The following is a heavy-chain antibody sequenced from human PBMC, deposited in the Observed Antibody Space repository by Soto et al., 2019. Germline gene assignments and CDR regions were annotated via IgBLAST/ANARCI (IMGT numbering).Heavy chain of an antibody. CDR2: IKRDGTEK. CDR1: GFTFSSYW. Sequence: GGSLRLSCAASGFTFSSYWMSWGRQAPGKGPARVANIKRDGTEKFYVDSEKGRFTISRDNAKNSLYRQGTSLRADDTAVYYCARRIDHTASFGMDVWGQGSTVTVSS. CDR3: ARRIDHTASFGMDV. J-gene: IGHJ6*01. V-gene: IGHV3-7*01. D-gene: IGHD3-16*02.